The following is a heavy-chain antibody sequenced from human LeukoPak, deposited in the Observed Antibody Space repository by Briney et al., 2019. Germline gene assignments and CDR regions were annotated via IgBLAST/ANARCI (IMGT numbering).Heavy chain of an antibody. V-gene: IGHV4-59*01. Sequence: SETLSLTCTVSGGSISSYYWSWTRQPPGKGLEWIGYIYYSGSTNYNPSLKSRVTISVDTSKNQFSLKLSSVTAADTAVYYCARGWGRGGGFYYFDYWGQGTLVTVSS. D-gene: IGHD3-16*01. CDR1: GGSISSYY. J-gene: IGHJ4*02. CDR2: IYYSGST. CDR3: ARGWGRGGGFYYFDY.